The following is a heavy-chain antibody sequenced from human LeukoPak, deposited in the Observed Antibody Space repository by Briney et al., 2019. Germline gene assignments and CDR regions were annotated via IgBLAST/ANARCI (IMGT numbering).Heavy chain of an antibody. CDR2: IYYSGST. D-gene: IGHD5-18*01. CDR1: GGSISSYY. CDR3: ARTTEGGYTYDYFYYYYMDV. J-gene: IGHJ6*03. Sequence: PSETLSLTCTVSGGSISSYYWSWIRQPPGKGLEWTGYIYYSGSTNYNPSLKSRVTISVDSSKNQFSLKLSSVTAAETAVYYCARTTEGGYTYDYFYYYYMDVWGKGTTVTISS. V-gene: IGHV4-59*12.